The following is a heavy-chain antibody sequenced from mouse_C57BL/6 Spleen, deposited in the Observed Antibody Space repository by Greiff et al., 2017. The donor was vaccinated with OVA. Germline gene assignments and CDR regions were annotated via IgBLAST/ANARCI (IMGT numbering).Heavy chain of an antibody. J-gene: IGHJ4*01. Sequence: EVQLQQSVAELVRPGASVKLSCTASGFNIKNTYMHWVKQRPEQGLEWIGRIDPANGNTKYAPKFQGKATITADTSSNTAYLQLSNLTSEDTAIYYCAKDYYDENYAMDYWGQGTSVTVSS. V-gene: IGHV14-3*01. CDR3: AKDYYDENYAMDY. CDR2: IDPANGNT. CDR1: GFNIKNTY. D-gene: IGHD1-1*01.